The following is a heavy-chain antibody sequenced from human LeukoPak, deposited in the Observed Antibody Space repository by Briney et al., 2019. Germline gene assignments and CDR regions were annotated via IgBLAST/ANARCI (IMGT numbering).Heavy chain of an antibody. CDR3: ARHPRGPTYFGPEY. CDR1: GYTFTSYA. Sequence: GASVKVSCKASGYTFTSYAMHWVRQAPGQGLEWMGWITPSGGTNYPQKFQGRVAITRDTSITTAYMDLSRLTSDDTAVYYCARHPRGPTYFGPEYWGQGTLVTVSS. V-gene: IGHV1-2*02. J-gene: IGHJ4*02. CDR2: ITPSGGT. D-gene: IGHD2/OR15-2a*01.